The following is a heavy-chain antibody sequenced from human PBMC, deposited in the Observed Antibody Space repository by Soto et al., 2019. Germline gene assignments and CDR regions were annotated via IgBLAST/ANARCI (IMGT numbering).Heavy chain of an antibody. D-gene: IGHD5-12*01. CDR2: INHSGST. CDR3: ARGRRGRLRSPGMDV. CDR1: GGSFSGYY. J-gene: IGHJ6*02. Sequence: QVQLQQWGAGLLKPSETLSLTCAVYGGSFSGYYWSWIRQPPGKGLGWIGEINHSGSTNYNPSLKSRVTISVDTSKNQFSLKLRSVTAADTAVYYCARGRRGRLRSPGMDVWGQGTTVTVSS. V-gene: IGHV4-34*01.